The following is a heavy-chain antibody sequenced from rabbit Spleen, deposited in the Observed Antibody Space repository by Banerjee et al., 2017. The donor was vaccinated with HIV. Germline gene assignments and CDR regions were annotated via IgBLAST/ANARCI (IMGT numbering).Heavy chain of an antibody. J-gene: IGHJ4*01. CDR1: GFDLNTYG. Sequence: QEQLEESGGDLVQPGGSLKLSCKASGFDLNTYGVSWVRQAPGKGLEWIGYIDPVFGATYYATWVNGRFTISSQNAQNTLYLQLNSLTAADTATYFCVRGASSSGYYSLWGPGTLVTVS. V-gene: IGHV1S47*01. CDR2: IDPVFGAT. D-gene: IGHD1-1*01. CDR3: VRGASSSGYYSL.